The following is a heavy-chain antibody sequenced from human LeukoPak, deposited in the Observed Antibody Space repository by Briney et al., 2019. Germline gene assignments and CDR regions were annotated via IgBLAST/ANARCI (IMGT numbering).Heavy chain of an antibody. CDR2: IYSGGST. CDR3: ARRPMATVTKRVYYYYGMDV. Sequence: GGSLRLSCAASGFTVSSNYMSCVRQAPGKGLEWVSVIYSGGSTYYADSVKGRFTIARDNSKNTLYLQMNSLRAEDTAVYYCARRPMATVTKRVYYYYGMDVWGQGTTVTVSS. CDR1: GFTVSSNY. J-gene: IGHJ6*02. D-gene: IGHD4-17*01. V-gene: IGHV3-66*04.